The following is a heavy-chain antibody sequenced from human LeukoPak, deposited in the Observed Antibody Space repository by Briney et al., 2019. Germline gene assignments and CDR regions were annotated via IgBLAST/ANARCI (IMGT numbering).Heavy chain of an antibody. Sequence: SGGSLRLSCAASGFTFSSYAMIWARQAPGKGLEWVSVISGYGGSTYYADSVKGRFTVSRDNSKNTLYLQMNSLRVEDTAVYYCAAQEGNFNYWGQGTLVTVSS. CDR1: GFTFSSYA. J-gene: IGHJ4*02. CDR2: ISGYGGST. V-gene: IGHV3-23*01. CDR3: AAQEGNFNY.